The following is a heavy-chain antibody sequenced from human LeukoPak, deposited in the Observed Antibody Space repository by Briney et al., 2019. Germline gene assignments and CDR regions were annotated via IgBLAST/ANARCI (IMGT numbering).Heavy chain of an antibody. J-gene: IGHJ5*02. D-gene: IGHD6-13*01. CDR2: IYYSGST. V-gene: IGHV4-39*07. Sequence: TSETLSLTCTVSGGSISSSSYYWGWIRQPPGKGLEWIGSIYYSGSTYYNPSLKSRVTISVDTSKNQFSLKLSSVTAADTAVYYCARSIAAAYNWFDPWGQGTLVTVSS. CDR1: GGSISSSSYY. CDR3: ARSIAAAYNWFDP.